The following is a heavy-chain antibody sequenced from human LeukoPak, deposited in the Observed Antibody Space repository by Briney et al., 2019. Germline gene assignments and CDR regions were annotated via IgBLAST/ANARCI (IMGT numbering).Heavy chain of an antibody. Sequence: SETLSLTCTVSGGSISSYYWSWIRQPPGKGLEWIGYIYYSGTTNYNPSLTSRVTIAVDTSKNQLSLKLSSVTAADTAVYYCARGVYIAAAQYGYWGQGTLVTVSS. CDR1: GGSISSYY. J-gene: IGHJ4*02. D-gene: IGHD6-13*01. CDR2: IYYSGTT. V-gene: IGHV4-59*01. CDR3: ARGVYIAAAQYGY.